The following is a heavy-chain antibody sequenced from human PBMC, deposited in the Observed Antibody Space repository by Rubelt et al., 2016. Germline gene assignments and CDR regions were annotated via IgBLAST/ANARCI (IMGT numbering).Heavy chain of an antibody. Sequence: QLQLQESGPGLVKPSETLSLTCTVSGGSISSSSYYWGWIRQPPGKGLEWIGSIYYSGSTYYNPSLKSRVTISGDTSKNQLSLKLSSVTAADTAVYYCARRGIAVADPVDYWGQGTLVTVSS. J-gene: IGHJ4*02. V-gene: IGHV4-39*01. CDR1: GGSISSSSYY. CDR2: IYYSGST. D-gene: IGHD6-19*01. CDR3: ARRGIAVADPVDY.